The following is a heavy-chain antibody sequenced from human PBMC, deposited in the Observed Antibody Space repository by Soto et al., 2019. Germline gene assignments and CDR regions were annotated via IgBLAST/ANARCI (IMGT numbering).Heavy chain of an antibody. CDR1: GFTFSSYA. V-gene: IGHV3-23*01. CDR3: AKEAITFGGVIVGPLDY. J-gene: IGHJ4*02. CDR2: ISGSGGST. D-gene: IGHD3-16*02. Sequence: EVQLLESGGGLVQPGGSLRLSCAASGFTFSSYAMSWVRQAPGKGLEWVSAISGSGGSTYYADSVKGRFTISRDNSKNTLYLQMNSLSAEDTAVYYCAKEAITFGGVIVGPLDYWGQGTLVTVSS.